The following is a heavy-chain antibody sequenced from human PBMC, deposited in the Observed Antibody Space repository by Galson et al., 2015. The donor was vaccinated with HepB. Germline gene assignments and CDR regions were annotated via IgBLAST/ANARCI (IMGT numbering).Heavy chain of an antibody. J-gene: IGHJ3*02. V-gene: IGHV1-69*13. CDR2: IVPIFGTA. CDR1: GGTFSSYA. Sequence: SVKVSCKASGGTFSSYAISWVRQAPGQGLEWMGGIVPIFGTANYAQKFQGRVTITEDESTSTAYMELSSLRSEDTAVYYCARDRGGRDGYNYAFDIWGQGTMVTVSS. CDR3: ARDRGGRDGYNYAFDI. D-gene: IGHD5-24*01.